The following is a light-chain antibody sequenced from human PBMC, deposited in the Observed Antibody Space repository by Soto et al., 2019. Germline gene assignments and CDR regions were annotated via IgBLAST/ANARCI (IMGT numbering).Light chain of an antibody. V-gene: IGKV3-15*01. CDR3: QQYNNLSLT. CDR2: GAS. CDR1: QSVSSN. Sequence: EIVVTQSPATLSVSPGERATLSCRASQSVSSNLAWYQQKPGQAPRLLIYGASTRATGIPARFSGSGSGTEFTLTISILQSEDFAVYYCQQYNNLSLTFGGGPKVDIK. J-gene: IGKJ4*01.